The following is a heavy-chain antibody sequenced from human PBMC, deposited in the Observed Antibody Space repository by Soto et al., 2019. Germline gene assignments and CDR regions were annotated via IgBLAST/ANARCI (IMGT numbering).Heavy chain of an antibody. Sequence: QVQLQESGPGLVKPSQTLSLTCTVSGGSISSGGYYWSWIRQHPGKGLGWIGYIDYSGSTYYNPSLKSRVTISVDPSKKQFYLKLSSVTAADTAVYYCATGGGYYDFWSGYYENGGGERYNWFDPWGQGTLVTVSS. V-gene: IGHV4-31*03. CDR3: ATGGGYYDFWSGYYENGGGERYNWFDP. CDR2: IDYSGST. CDR1: GGSISSGGYY. J-gene: IGHJ5*02. D-gene: IGHD3-3*01.